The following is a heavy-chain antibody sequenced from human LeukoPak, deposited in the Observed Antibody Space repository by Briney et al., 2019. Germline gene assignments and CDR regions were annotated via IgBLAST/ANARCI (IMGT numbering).Heavy chain of an antibody. Sequence: SETLSLTCAVYGGSFSGYYWSWIRQPPGKGLEWIGEINHSGSTNYNPSLKSRVTISVDTSKNQFSLKLSSVTAADTAVYYCARGRCCSGGSCYEGWGQGTLVTVSS. CDR3: ARGRCCSGGSCYEG. V-gene: IGHV4-34*01. CDR2: INHSGST. CDR1: GGSFSGYY. D-gene: IGHD2-15*01. J-gene: IGHJ4*02.